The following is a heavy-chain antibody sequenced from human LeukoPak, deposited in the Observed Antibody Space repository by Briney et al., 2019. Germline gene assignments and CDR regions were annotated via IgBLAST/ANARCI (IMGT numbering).Heavy chain of an antibody. Sequence: GRSLRLSCAASGFTFSSYAMHWVRQAPGKGLEWVAVISYDGSKKYYADSVKGRFTISRDNSKNTLYLQMNSLRAEDTAVYYCAKDARLTGYYYYYMDVWGKGTTVTISS. CDR2: ISYDGSKK. CDR3: AKDARLTGYYYYYMDV. V-gene: IGHV3-30*04. J-gene: IGHJ6*03. D-gene: IGHD2-15*01. CDR1: GFTFSSYA.